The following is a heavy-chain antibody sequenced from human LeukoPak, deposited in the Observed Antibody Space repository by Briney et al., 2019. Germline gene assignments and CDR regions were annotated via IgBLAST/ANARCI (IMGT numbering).Heavy chain of an antibody. CDR1: GFPFSSYS. CDR2: IGSVSSTI. D-gene: IGHD6-19*01. V-gene: IGHV3-48*04. Sequence: GGSLRLSCVASGFPFSSYSMTWVRQAPGKGLEWVAYIGSVSSTIHYADSVKGRFAISRDNAKNSLYLRMGSLRAEDTAVYYCAKDGSGWVIDYWGQGTLVTVSS. CDR3: AKDGSGWVIDY. J-gene: IGHJ4*02.